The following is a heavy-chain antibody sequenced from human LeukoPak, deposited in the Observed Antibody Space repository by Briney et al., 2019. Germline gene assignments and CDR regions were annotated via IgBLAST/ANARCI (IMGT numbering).Heavy chain of an antibody. J-gene: IGHJ4*02. CDR3: ARDDDPGYSLDY. CDR1: GFTFSSYG. Sequence: PGRSLRLSCAASGFTFSSYGMHWVRQAPGKGLEWVAVIWYDGSNKYYADSVKGRFTISRDNSKNTLYLQMNSLRAEDTAVYYCARDDDPGYSLDYWGQGTLVTVSS. CDR2: IWYDGSNK. D-gene: IGHD6-13*01. V-gene: IGHV3-33*01.